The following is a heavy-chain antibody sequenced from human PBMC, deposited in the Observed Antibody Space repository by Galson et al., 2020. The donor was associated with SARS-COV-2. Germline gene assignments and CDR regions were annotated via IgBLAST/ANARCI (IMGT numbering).Heavy chain of an antibody. J-gene: IGHJ3*01. Sequence: GGSLRLSCAASGFTFNRHAMSWVRQAPGKGLECVSIITFSGGLTSYAYSVKGRFTISRDNSKSTLYRQLDSLRAEDTAVYYCAKRVGGGRPQDAFDVWGRGTTVTVAS. D-gene: IGHD2-15*01. CDR1: GFTFNRHA. CDR3: AKRVGGGRPQDAFDV. CDR2: ITFSGGLT. V-gene: IGHV3-23*01.